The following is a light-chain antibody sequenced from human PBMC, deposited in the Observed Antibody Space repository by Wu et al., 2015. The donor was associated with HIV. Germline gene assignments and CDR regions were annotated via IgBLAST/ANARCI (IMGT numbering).Light chain of an antibody. J-gene: IGKJ1*01. CDR2: GAS. CDR3: QQYNNWPQT. Sequence: EIVMTHSPAILSVSPGERATLSCRASQSISSNLAWYQQKHGQAPRLLIYGASTRASGVPARFSGSGSGTDFTLTISSLQSEDFAVYYCQQYNNWPQTFGQGPKVEMK. CDR1: QSISSN. V-gene: IGKV3-15*01.